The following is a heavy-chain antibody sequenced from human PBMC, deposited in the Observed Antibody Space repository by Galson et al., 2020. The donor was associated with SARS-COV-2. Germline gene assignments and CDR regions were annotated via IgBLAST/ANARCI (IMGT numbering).Heavy chain of an antibody. J-gene: IGHJ5*02. CDR1: GDTGSNYA. Sequence: SVKVSCKAVGDTGSNYAISWVRQAPGQGLEWMGGIISLFGTTDYAQKFQNRITITLDESTRTAYMELSSLTSGDTAEYYCARGGGYGDSWFAPWGQGTLVTVSS. D-gene: IGHD5-12*01. CDR3: ARGGGYGDSWFAP. V-gene: IGHV1-69*13. CDR2: IISLFGTT.